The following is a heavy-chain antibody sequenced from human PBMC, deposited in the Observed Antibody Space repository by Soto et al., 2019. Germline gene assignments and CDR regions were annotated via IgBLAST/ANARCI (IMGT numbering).Heavy chain of an antibody. V-gene: IGHV3-23*01. CDR3: ATYSGNYERYGVYYGMDV. CDR2: ISGSGGST. D-gene: IGHD1-26*01. Sequence: PGGSLRLSCAASGFTFSNYAISWVRQAPGKGLEWVSSISGSGGSTYYADSGKGRFTISRDNSKNTLYLQMNSLRAEDTAVYYCATYSGNYERYGVYYGMDVWGQGTTVTVSS. CDR1: GFTFSNYA. J-gene: IGHJ6*02.